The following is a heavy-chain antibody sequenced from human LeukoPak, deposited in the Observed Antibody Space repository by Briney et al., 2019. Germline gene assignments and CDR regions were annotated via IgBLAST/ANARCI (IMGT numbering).Heavy chain of an antibody. CDR1: EFTFSSYN. Sequence: GGSLRLSCAASEFTFSSYNMNWVRQAPGKGLEWVSYISSNSITIYYADSVKGRFTISRDSAKNSLYLQMNSLRDEDTAVYYCARGYSALDYWGQGTLVTVSS. J-gene: IGHJ4*02. V-gene: IGHV3-48*02. CDR3: ARGYSALDY. D-gene: IGHD6-13*01. CDR2: ISSNSITI.